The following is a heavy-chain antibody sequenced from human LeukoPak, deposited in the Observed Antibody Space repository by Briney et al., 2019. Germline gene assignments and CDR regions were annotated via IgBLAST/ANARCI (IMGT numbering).Heavy chain of an antibody. D-gene: IGHD3-16*01. CDR2: ISANNGNT. CDR3: ARNLGRWDAFDI. V-gene: IGHV1-18*01. Sequence: ASVKVSCKASGYTFTTHGISWVRQAPGQGLEWMGWISANNGNTNFAQKLQGRVTMTTDTSTSTAYMELRSLRSDDTAVYYCARNLGRWDAFDIWGQGTMVTVS. CDR1: GYTFTTHG. J-gene: IGHJ3*02.